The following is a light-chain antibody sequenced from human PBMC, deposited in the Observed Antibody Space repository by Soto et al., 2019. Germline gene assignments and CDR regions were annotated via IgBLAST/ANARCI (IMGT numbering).Light chain of an antibody. CDR3: QQYMSSVP. Sequence: EIGLTQSPGSLSLSPRERATLSCRASKTVDSTFFAWYQKKPGQAPRLLIYGASKRATDIQDRFSGNGSGKDFTLTISSLEPEDFAVYYCQQYMSSVPVGQSTKVEIK. CDR1: KTVDSTF. J-gene: IGKJ1*01. CDR2: GAS. V-gene: IGKV3-20*01.